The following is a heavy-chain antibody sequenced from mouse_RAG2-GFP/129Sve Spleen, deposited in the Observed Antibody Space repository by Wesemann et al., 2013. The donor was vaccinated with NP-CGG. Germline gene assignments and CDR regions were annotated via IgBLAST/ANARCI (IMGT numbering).Heavy chain of an antibody. CDR2: INSNGGST. Sequence: YYMSWVRQTPEKRLELVAAINSNGGSTYYPDTVKGRFTISRDNAKNTLYLQMSSLKSEDTALYYCARHGDYGNSWFAYWGAKGGLWVTVSA. D-gene: IGHD2-1*01. J-gene: IGHJ3*01. CDR3: ARHGDYGNSWFAY. CDR1: YY. V-gene: IGHV5-6-2*01.